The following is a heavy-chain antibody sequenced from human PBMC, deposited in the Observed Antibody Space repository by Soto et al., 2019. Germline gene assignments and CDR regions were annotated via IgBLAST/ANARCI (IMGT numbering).Heavy chain of an antibody. D-gene: IGHD3-10*01. CDR2: IKQDGSEK. CDR1: GFTFSSYW. J-gene: IGHJ4*02. CDR3: ATAGGHGPPDSGSFS. V-gene: IGHV3-7*01. Sequence: QPGGSLRLSCAASGFTFSSYWMSWVRQAPGKGLEWVANIKQDGSEKYYVDSVKGRFTISRDNAKNSLYLQMNSLRAEDTAVYYCATAGGHGPPDSGSFSWGQGTLVTVSS.